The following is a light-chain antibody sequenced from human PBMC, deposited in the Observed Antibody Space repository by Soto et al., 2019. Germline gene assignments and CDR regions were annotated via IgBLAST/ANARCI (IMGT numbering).Light chain of an antibody. V-gene: IGKV3-15*01. J-gene: IGKJ3*01. CDR1: QSFTGN. CDR3: QQYKKGPRS. CDR2: GAS. Sequence: EIVMTQSPATLSVSPGERATLSCRASQSFTGNFAWYQQKPGQAPRLLIYGASTRATGIPARFSGSGSGTDFTLTISSLQSEDFAVYYCQQYKKGPRSFGPGTKVDIK.